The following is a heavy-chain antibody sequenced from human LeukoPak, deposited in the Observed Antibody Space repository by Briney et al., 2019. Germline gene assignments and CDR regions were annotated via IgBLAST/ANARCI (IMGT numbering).Heavy chain of an antibody. CDR3: VRYCNGGSCYRAAFDV. V-gene: IGHV3-30-3*01. Sequence: GGSLRLSCAASGFTFSSYAMHWVRQAPGKGLEWVAVISYDGSNKYYADSVRGRFTISRDNSKNTLYLQMNSLRAEDTAVYYCVRYCNGGSCYRAAFDVWGPGTMVTVSS. CDR2: ISYDGSNK. J-gene: IGHJ3*01. CDR1: GFTFSSYA. D-gene: IGHD2-15*01.